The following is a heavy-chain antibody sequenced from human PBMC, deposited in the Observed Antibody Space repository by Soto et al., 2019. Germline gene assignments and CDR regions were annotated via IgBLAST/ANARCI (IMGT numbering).Heavy chain of an antibody. D-gene: IGHD2-2*01. V-gene: IGHV3-30-3*01. CDR3: ARRYKDGRRDCISTSCLFDP. Sequence: QVQLVESGGGMVQPGRSLRLSCAASGFTFSTYAMHWVRQAPGKGLEWVAVISYDGSNKYYADSVKGRFTISRDNSKHTLYLQMNSLRAEDTAVYYCARRYKDGRRDCISTSCLFDPWGQGTLVTVSS. CDR1: GFTFSTYA. J-gene: IGHJ5*02. CDR2: ISYDGSNK.